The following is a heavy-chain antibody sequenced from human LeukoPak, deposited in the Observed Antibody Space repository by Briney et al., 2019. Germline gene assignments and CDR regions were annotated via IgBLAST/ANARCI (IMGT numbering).Heavy chain of an antibody. V-gene: IGHV4-39*07. Sequence: SETLSLTCSVSGGSISSSDFYWGWIRQPPGRGLERIGITYYGRNTYYNASLESRVTISLDTVKNQFSLRLSSVTAADTAVYYCARLGLGYFDHWGQGTLVTVSS. CDR2: TYYGRNT. CDR3: ARLGLGYFDH. J-gene: IGHJ4*02. CDR1: GGSISSSDFY.